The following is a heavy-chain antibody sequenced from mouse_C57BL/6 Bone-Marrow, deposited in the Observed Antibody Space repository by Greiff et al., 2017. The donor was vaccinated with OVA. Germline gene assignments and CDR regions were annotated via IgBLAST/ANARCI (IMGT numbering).Heavy chain of an antibody. CDR3: ARSTLYGSSYWYFDV. V-gene: IGHV5-17*01. Sequence: EVHLVESGGGLVKPGGSLKLSCAASGFTFSDYGKHWVRQAPEKGLEWVAYISSGSSTIYYADTVKGRFTISRDNAKNTLFLQMTSLRSEDTAMYYCARSTLYGSSYWYFDVWGTGTTVTVSS. CDR1: GFTFSDYG. J-gene: IGHJ1*03. D-gene: IGHD1-1*01. CDR2: ISSGSSTI.